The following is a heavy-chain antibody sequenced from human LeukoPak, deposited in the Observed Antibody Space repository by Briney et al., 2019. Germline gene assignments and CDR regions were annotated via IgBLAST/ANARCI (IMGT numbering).Heavy chain of an antibody. CDR3: ARGVDVWGSYRQYYFDY. J-gene: IGHJ4*02. CDR2: ICSSGGST. CDR1: GITFSNYA. D-gene: IGHD3-16*02. V-gene: IGHV3-23*01. Sequence: GGSLRLSCAASGITFSNYAMSRVRQAPGKGLEWVSTICSSGGSTYYADSVKGRFTISRDNSKNTLYLQMNGLRAEDTAVYYCARGVDVWGSYRQYYFDYWGQGTLVTVSS.